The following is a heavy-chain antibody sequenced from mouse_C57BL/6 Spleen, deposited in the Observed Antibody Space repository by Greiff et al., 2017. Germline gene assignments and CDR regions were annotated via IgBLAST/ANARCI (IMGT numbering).Heavy chain of an antibody. D-gene: IGHD1-1*01. V-gene: IGHV10-3*01. J-gene: IGHJ1*03. Sequence: EVKLVESGGGLVQPKGSLKLSCAASGFTFNTYAMHWVRQAPGKGLEWVARIRSKSSNYATYYADSVKDRFTISRDDSQSMLYLQMNNLKTEDTAMYDCVRGGGYGSSYGYFDVWGTGTTVTVSS. CDR2: IRSKSSNYAT. CDR3: VRGGGYGSSYGYFDV. CDR1: GFTFNTYA.